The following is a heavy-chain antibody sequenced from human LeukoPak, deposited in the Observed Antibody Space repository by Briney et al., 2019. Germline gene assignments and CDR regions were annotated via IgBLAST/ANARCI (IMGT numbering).Heavy chain of an antibody. Sequence: GGSLRPSCAASGFTFSSYGMHWVRQAPGKGLEWVAVISYDGSNKYYADSVKGRFTISRDNSKNTLYLQMNSLRAEDTAVYYCAKDRFGLLDAFDIWGQGTMVTVSS. D-gene: IGHD2-21*01. CDR3: AKDRFGLLDAFDI. CDR2: ISYDGSNK. J-gene: IGHJ3*02. CDR1: GFTFSSYG. V-gene: IGHV3-30*18.